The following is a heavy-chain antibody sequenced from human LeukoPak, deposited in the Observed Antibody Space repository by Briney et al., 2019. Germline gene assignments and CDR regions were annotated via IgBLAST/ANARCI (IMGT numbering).Heavy chain of an antibody. J-gene: IGHJ3*02. CDR3: ARDEIVVVPAAMGFDI. D-gene: IGHD2-2*01. V-gene: IGHV3-33*01. CDR2: IWYDGSNK. Sequence: GRSLRLSCAASGFTFSSYGMHWVRQAPGKGLEWVAVIWYDGSNKYYADSVKGRFTISRDNSKNTLYLQMNSLRAEDTAVYYCARDEIVVVPAAMGFDIWGQGTMVTVSS. CDR1: GFTFSSYG.